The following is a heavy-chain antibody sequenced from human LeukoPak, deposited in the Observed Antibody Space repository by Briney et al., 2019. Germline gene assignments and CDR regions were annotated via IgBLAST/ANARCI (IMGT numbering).Heavy chain of an antibody. D-gene: IGHD5-24*01. Sequence: SVKVSCKTSGGTFSSYAISWVRQAPGQGLEWMGGIIPIFGTANYAQKFQGRVTITADESTSTAYMELSSLRSEDTAVYYCARCPLQFGPPYYFDYWGQGTLVTVSS. V-gene: IGHV1-69*13. CDR3: ARCPLQFGPPYYFDY. J-gene: IGHJ4*02. CDR1: GGTFSSYA. CDR2: IIPIFGTA.